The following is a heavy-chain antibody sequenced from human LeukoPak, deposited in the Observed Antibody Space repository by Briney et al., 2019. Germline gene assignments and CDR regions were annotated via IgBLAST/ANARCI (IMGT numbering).Heavy chain of an antibody. Sequence: PGGSLRLSCAASGFTFSSNSMNWVRQAPGKGLEWVSSISSSSIYIYYADSVKGRFTISRDNSKNTLYLQMNSLRAEDTAVYYCAKVPQGDYSSQFDPWGPGTLVTVSS. CDR2: ISSSSIYI. V-gene: IGHV3-21*04. J-gene: IGHJ5*02. D-gene: IGHD2-15*01. CDR3: AKVPQGDYSSQFDP. CDR1: GFTFSSNS.